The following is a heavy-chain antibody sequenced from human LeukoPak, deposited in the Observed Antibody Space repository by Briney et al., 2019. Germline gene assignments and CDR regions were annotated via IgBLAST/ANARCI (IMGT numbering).Heavy chain of an antibody. Sequence: GGSLRLSCAASGFTFDDYAMHWVRQAPGKGLEWVSGISWNSGSIGYADSVKGRFTISRDNAKNSLYLQMNSLRAEDTALYYCAKDMGPPYGDYRSDYYYYGMDVWGQGTTVTVSS. CDR2: ISWNSGSI. CDR1: GFTFDDYA. D-gene: IGHD4-17*01. J-gene: IGHJ6*02. CDR3: AKDMGPPYGDYRSDYYYYGMDV. V-gene: IGHV3-9*01.